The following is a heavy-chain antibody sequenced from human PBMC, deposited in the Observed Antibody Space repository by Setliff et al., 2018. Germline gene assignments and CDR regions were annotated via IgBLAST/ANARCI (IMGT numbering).Heavy chain of an antibody. CDR2: IQSDGNKK. V-gene: IGHV3-30*02. J-gene: IGHJ1*01. CDR3: PKSRYDDSESFQH. D-gene: IGHD5-12*01. CDR1: GFTFSGYY. Sequence: GGSLRLSCAASGFTFSGYYMQWVRQAPGKGLEWVASIQSDGNKKHYLDSVKGRFTVSRDTSNNILYLQMNSLRAEDTALYYCPKSRYDDSESFQHWGQGTLVTVSS.